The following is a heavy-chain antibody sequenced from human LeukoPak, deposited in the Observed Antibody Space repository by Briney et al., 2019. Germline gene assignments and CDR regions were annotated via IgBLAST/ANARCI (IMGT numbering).Heavy chain of an antibody. V-gene: IGHV3-30-3*01. J-gene: IGHJ4*02. Sequence: QVQLVESGGGVVHPGMSLRLSCAASGFSFSNYWMHWVRQAPDKGLDWVAEISSDGNKEFYADSVKGRFIFSRDNSKNTVFLQMNSLRGEDTAVYYCVRDFSGKWSLEYWGQGTLVTVSS. CDR1: GFSFSNYW. CDR3: VRDFSGKWSLEY. CDR2: ISSDGNKE. D-gene: IGHD6-25*01.